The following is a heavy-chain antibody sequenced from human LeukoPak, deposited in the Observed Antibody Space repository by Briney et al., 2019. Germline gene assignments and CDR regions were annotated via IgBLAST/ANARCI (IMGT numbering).Heavy chain of an antibody. CDR1: GGSISSSSYY. D-gene: IGHD2-2*01. CDR3: ATIVVPVAMPYYYYMDV. V-gene: IGHV4-39*01. Sequence: SETLSLTCTVSGGSISSSSYYWGWIRQPPGKGLEWIGSIYYSGSTYYNPSLKSRVTISVDTSKNQFSLKLSSVTAADTAVYYCATIVVPVAMPYYYYMDVWGKGTTVTVSS. J-gene: IGHJ6*03. CDR2: IYYSGST.